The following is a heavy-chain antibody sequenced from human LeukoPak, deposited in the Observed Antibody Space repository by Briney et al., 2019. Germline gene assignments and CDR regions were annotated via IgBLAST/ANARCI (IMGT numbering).Heavy chain of an antibody. CDR3: ARESYQHYYYYYYMDV. V-gene: IGHV4-38-2*02. J-gene: IGHJ6*03. CDR2: IYHSGST. D-gene: IGHD1-26*01. CDR1: GYSISSGYY. Sequence: SETLSLTCTVSGYSISSGYYWGWIRQPPGKGLEWIGSIYHSGSTYYNPSLKSRVTISVDTSKNQFSLKLSSVTAADTAVYYCARESYQHYYYYYYMDVWGKGTTVTISS.